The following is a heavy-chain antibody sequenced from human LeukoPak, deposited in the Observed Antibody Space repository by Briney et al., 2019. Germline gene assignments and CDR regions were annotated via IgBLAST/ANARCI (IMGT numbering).Heavy chain of an antibody. D-gene: IGHD2-2*01. CDR1: GGSISSSSYY. Sequence: SETLSLTCTVSGGSISSSSYYWGWIRQPPGKGLEWIGSIYYSGGTYYNPSLKSRVTISVDTSKNQFSLKLSSVTAADTAVYYCAREVRSADIVVVPAPTGESDYWGQGTLVTVSS. CDR3: AREVRSADIVVVPAPTGESDY. J-gene: IGHJ4*02. V-gene: IGHV4-39*07. CDR2: IYYSGGT.